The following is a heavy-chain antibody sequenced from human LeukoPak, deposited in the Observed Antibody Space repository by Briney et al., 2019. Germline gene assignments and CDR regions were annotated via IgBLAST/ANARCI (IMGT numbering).Heavy chain of an antibody. V-gene: IGHV3-7*01. CDR2: IKHDGSET. CDR1: GFTFSRYW. Sequence: GGSLRLSCAASGFTFSRYWMSWVRQAPGKGLEWVANIKHDGSETYYVDSVKGRFTISRDNAKNSLYLQMNSLRAEDTAVYYCATVCAAFGECDVFEYWGQGTLVTVSS. J-gene: IGHJ4*02. CDR3: ATVCAAFGECDVFEY. D-gene: IGHD3-10*01.